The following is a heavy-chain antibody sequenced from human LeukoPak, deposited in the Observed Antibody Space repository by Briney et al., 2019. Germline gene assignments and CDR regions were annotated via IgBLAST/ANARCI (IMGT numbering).Heavy chain of an antibody. CDR2: ITWNSGGI. V-gene: IGHV3-9*02. CDR1: GFTSGSKG. CDR3: AKDMGQA. J-gene: IGHJ4*02. Sequence: PGGPWRSPFAPPGFTSGSKGWHGVGQAQGKGLEWVAGITWNSGGIGYADSVKGRFTISRDNAKSSLYLQMNSLRAEDTALYYCAKDMGQAWGQGTLVTVSS.